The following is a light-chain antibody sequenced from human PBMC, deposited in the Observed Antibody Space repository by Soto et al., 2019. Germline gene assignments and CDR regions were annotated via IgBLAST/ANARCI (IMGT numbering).Light chain of an antibody. CDR1: QSVSSNY. V-gene: IGKV3-20*01. CDR2: GAS. Sequence: EVVMTQSPVTLSLSPGERATLSCRASQSVSSNYLAWYQQEPGQAPRLLIYGASSRATGIPDRFSGSGSGTDFTLTISRLQPEDFAVYWCQQYDSSPRTFGQGTKVDIK. J-gene: IGKJ1*01. CDR3: QQYDSSPRT.